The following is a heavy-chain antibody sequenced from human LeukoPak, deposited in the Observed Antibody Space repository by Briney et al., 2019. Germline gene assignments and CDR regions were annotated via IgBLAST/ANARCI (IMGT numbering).Heavy chain of an antibody. V-gene: IGHV3-21*01. CDR1: GFTFSSCA. Sequence: GGSLRLSCAASGFTFSSCAMNWVRQAPGKGLEWVSSISSSSSYIYYADSVKGRFTISRDNAKNSLYLQMNSLRAEDTAVYYCARADWDTAMIDYWGQGTLVTVSS. CDR2: ISSSSSYI. J-gene: IGHJ4*02. D-gene: IGHD5-18*01. CDR3: ARADWDTAMIDY.